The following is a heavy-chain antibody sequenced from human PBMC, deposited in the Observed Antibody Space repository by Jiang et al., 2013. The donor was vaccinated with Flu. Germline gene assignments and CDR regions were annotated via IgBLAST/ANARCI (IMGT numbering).Heavy chain of an antibody. Sequence: GPGTGEDFTDPVPHLHCLWWLQQQRTLLLELDPAVRRGGLEWIGRFSTGGSTNYNPALKRRVTILMDMSGKQLSLRLTAAIASDTALYYCARGPSAGNDWYLDLWGRGTLVTVSS. V-gene: IGHV4-61*02. J-gene: IGHJ2*01. CDR2: FSTGGST. CDR1: WLQQQRTLL. D-gene: IGHD1-1*01. CDR3: ARGPSAGNDWYLDL.